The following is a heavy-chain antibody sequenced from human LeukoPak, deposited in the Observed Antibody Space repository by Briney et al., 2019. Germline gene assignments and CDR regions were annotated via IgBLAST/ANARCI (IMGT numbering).Heavy chain of an antibody. CDR1: GGSISSSNW. CDR3: ATLRYFDWLLWD. J-gene: IGHJ4*02. CDR2: IYNSGNT. V-gene: IGHV4-4*02. Sequence: SGTLSLTCAVSGGSISSSNWWSWVRQPPGKGLEWIGNIYNSGNTYYNPSLKSRVTISIDTSKNQFSLRLSSVTAADTAVYYCATLRYFDWLLWDWGQGTLVTVSS. D-gene: IGHD3-9*01.